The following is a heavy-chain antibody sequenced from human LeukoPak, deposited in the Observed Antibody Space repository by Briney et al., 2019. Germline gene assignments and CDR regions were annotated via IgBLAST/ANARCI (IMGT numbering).Heavy chain of an antibody. CDR3: ARGNEFGELLFPDY. J-gene: IGHJ4*02. CDR2: IWYDGSNE. D-gene: IGHD3-10*01. Sequence: GGTLRLYCAAYGFTFSSSAMSRVRQAQGKGREWVAIIWYDGSNEYYADSVKGQFNIYRDNYKLTLYLQMNSLRAGRRAVCYCARGNEFGELLFPDYWGQGTLVTVSS. V-gene: IGHV3-33*08. CDR1: GFTFSSSA.